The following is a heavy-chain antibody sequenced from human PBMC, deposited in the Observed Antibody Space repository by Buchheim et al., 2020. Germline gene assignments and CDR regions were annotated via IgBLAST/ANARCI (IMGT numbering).Heavy chain of an antibody. CDR2: IYYSGTT. J-gene: IGHJ4*02. CDR1: GGSISSYY. D-gene: IGHD3-22*01. V-gene: IGHV4-59*08. Sequence: QVQLQESGPGLVKPSETLSLTCTVSGGSISSYYWSWIRQLPGKGLEWIGYIYYSGTTTYNPSLNSRVTISVDPSKNQLSLKLSSVTAADTAVYYCARSGYYYGLDYWGQGTL. CDR3: ARSGYYYGLDY.